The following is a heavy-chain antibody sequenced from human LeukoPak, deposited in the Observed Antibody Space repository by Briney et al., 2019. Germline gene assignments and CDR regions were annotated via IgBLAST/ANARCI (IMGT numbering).Heavy chain of an antibody. Sequence: GGSLRLSCAASGFTFSSYSMNWVRQAPGKGLEWVSYISSSSSTIYYADPVKGRFTISRDNVKKSMYLQMNRLRAEDTAVYYCARDLSHYYGSGSSYWGQGTLVTVSS. D-gene: IGHD3-10*01. CDR2: ISSSSSTI. J-gene: IGHJ4*02. V-gene: IGHV3-48*04. CDR3: ARDLSHYYGSGSSY. CDR1: GFTFSSYS.